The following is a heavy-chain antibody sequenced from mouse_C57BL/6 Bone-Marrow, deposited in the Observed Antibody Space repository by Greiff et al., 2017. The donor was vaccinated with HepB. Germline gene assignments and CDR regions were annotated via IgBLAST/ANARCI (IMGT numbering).Heavy chain of an antibody. CDR3: ARRQFITTVVATDYFDY. Sequence: VHLVESGAELVKPGASVKISCKASGYAFSSYWMNWVKQRPGKGLEWIGQIYPGDGDTNYNGKFKGKATLTADKSSSTAYMQLSSLTSEDSAVYFCARRQFITTVVATDYFDYWGQGTTLTVSS. D-gene: IGHD1-1*01. V-gene: IGHV1-80*01. J-gene: IGHJ2*01. CDR1: GYAFSSYW. CDR2: IYPGDGDT.